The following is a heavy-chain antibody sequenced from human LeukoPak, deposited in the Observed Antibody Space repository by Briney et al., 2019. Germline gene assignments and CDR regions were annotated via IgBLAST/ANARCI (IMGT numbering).Heavy chain of an antibody. CDR2: IYYSGST. CDR1: GGSIRSSSYY. J-gene: IGHJ4*02. CDR3: VRWNDSSGHYDY. V-gene: IGHV4-39*01. D-gene: IGHD3-22*01. Sequence: SETLSLTCTVSGGSIRSSSYYWGWIRQPPGKGLEWIGSIYYSGSTYYNASLKCRVTISVDTSKNQFSLKLSSVTAADTAVYYCVRWNDSSGHYDYWGQGTLVTVSS.